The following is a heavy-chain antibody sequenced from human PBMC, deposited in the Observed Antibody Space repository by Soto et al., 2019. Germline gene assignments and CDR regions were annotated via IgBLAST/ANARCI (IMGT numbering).Heavy chain of an antibody. CDR1: GFTFSSYA. Sequence: GGSLRLSCAASGFTFSSYAMSWVRQAPGKGLEWVSAISGSGGSTYYADSVKGRFANSRDNSKNTRYLQMNSLRAEDTAVYYCAKVVGDCSGGSCYAYYYGMDVWGQGTMVTVSS. J-gene: IGHJ6*02. CDR3: AKVVGDCSGGSCYAYYYGMDV. CDR2: ISGSGGST. D-gene: IGHD2-15*01. V-gene: IGHV3-23*01.